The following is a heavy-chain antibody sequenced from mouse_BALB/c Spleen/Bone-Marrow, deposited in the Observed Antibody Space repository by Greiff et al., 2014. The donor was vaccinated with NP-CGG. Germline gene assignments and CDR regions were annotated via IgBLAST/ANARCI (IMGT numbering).Heavy chain of an antibody. CDR1: GYTFTSYV. Sequence: VQLKESGHELVKPGASVKMSCKASGYTFTSYVMHWVKQKPGQGLEWIGYINPYNDGTKYNEKFKGKATLTSDKSSSTAYMELSSLTSEDSAVYYCAREGVDYFDYWGQGTTLTVSS. CDR2: INPYNDGT. J-gene: IGHJ2*01. CDR3: AREGVDYFDY. V-gene: IGHV1-14*01.